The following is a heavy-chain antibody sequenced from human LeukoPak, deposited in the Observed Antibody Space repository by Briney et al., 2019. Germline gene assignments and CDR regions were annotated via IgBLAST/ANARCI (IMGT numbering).Heavy chain of an antibody. V-gene: IGHV4-59*11. CDR1: GGSFSDPY. CDR3: ARAEWGIAAAGTSWFDP. J-gene: IGHJ5*02. Sequence: SETLSLTCSVHGGSFSDPYWSWIRQAPGKGLEWIGYIYYSGSTNYNPSLKSRVTISVDTSKNQFSLKLSSVTAADTAVYYCARAEWGIAAAGTSWFDPWGQGTLVTVSS. CDR2: IYYSGST. D-gene: IGHD6-13*01.